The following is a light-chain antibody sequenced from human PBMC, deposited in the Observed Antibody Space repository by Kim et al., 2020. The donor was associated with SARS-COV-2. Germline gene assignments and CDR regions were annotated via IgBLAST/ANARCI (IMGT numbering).Light chain of an antibody. V-gene: IGKV3-11*01. J-gene: IGKJ1*01. Sequence: EILMTQSPATLSLSPGERATLSCRASQSVSSYLAWYQQKPGQAPRLLIYDASNRATGIPARFSGSGSGTDFTLTISSLEPEDFAVYYCQQHNNWPRTFGQGTKVDIK. CDR3: QQHNNWPRT. CDR2: DAS. CDR1: QSVSSY.